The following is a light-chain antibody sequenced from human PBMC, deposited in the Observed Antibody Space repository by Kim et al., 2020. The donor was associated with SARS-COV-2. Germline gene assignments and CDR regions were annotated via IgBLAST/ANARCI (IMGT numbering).Light chain of an antibody. CDR3: NSRDSNDNVV. Sequence: SSELTQDPAVSVALGQTVRITCQGDSLRSYYATWYQQKPGKAPILVIYGKNNRPSGIQDRFSGSSSGNTASLTITGTQAGDEADYYCNSRDSNDNVVFGG. J-gene: IGLJ2*01. V-gene: IGLV3-19*01. CDR1: SLRSYY. CDR2: GKN.